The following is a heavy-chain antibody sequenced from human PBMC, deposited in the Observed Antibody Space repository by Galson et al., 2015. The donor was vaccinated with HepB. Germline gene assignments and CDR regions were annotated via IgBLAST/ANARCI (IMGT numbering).Heavy chain of an antibody. D-gene: IGHD3-10*01. J-gene: IGHJ4*02. CDR1: GFTFDDYA. CDR2: ISWNSGSI. Sequence: SLRLSCAASGFTFDDYAMHWVRQAPGKGLEWVSGISWNSGSIGCADSVKGRFTISRDNAKNSLYLQMNSLRAEDTALHYCAKDIARGAYYYGSGSFYGADYWGQGTLVTVSS. V-gene: IGHV3-9*01. CDR3: AKDIARGAYYYGSGSFYGADY.